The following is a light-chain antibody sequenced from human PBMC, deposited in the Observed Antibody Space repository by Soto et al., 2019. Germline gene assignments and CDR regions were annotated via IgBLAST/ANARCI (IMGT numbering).Light chain of an antibody. Sequence: QSALTQPASVSGSPGQSITISCTGTSSDVGGYNYVSWYQQNPGKAPKLMIYDVTNRPSGVSNRFSGSKSGNTASLTISGLQAEDEADYFCSSYTSSSTVVFCGGTKVTVL. CDR2: DVT. V-gene: IGLV2-14*01. J-gene: IGLJ2*01. CDR1: SSDVGGYNY. CDR3: SSYTSSSTVV.